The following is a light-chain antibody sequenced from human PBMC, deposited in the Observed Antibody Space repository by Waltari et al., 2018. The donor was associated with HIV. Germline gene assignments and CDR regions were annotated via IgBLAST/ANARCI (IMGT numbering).Light chain of an antibody. Sequence: QSVLTQPSSASGTLGQRVTMSCSGSTSNIGSNYVYWYQQLPGTAPKLLIDRDNQPPSCVPYRFSGSKSGTSASLAISGLRSEDEADYYCAAWDDSLSGSTWVFGGGTTVTVL. J-gene: IGLJ2*01. V-gene: IGLV1-47*01. CDR2: RDN. CDR1: TSNIGSNY. CDR3: AAWDDSLSGSTWV.